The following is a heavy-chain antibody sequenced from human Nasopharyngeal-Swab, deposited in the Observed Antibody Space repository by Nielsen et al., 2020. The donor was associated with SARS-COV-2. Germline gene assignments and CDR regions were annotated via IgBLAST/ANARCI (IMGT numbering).Heavy chain of an antibody. V-gene: IGHV3-66*01. Sequence: GESLKISCAASGFTVSSNYMSWVRQAPGKGLEWVSVIYSGGSTYYADSVKGRFTISRDNSPPPLYLQMNSLRAEDTAVYYCARDVGLDGMDVWGQGTTVTVSS. CDR1: GFTVSSNY. D-gene: IGHD3-16*01. J-gene: IGHJ6*02. CDR2: IYSGGST. CDR3: ARDVGLDGMDV.